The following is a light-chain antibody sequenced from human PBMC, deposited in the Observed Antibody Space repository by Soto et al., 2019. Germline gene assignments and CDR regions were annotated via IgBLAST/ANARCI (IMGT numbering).Light chain of an antibody. CDR1: LPISNY. V-gene: IGKV1-27*01. Sequence: DIQMTQSPSSLSASVGDRVTITCRANLPISNYLAWYQQKPWKIPNLLIYAASTLQAGVPSRFSGSGSGTDFTLTISSLQPEDVAAYYCQKYNSAPLTFGGGTKVEIK. J-gene: IGKJ4*01. CDR2: AAS. CDR3: QKYNSAPLT.